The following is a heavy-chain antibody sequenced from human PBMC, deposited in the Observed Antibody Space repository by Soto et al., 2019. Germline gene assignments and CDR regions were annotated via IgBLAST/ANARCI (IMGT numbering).Heavy chain of an antibody. V-gene: IGHV3-23*01. CDR2: ISGSGHST. CDR1: GFTFSSFA. D-gene: IGHD3-10*01. Sequence: PGGSLRLSCAASGFTFSSFAMSWVRQAPGKGLEWVSAISGSGHSTYYADSVKGRFTISRDNSKNTLYLQMNSLRAEDTAVYSCAKGYYYGSGSYRSMDVWGQGT. J-gene: IGHJ6*02. CDR3: AKGYYYGSGSYRSMDV.